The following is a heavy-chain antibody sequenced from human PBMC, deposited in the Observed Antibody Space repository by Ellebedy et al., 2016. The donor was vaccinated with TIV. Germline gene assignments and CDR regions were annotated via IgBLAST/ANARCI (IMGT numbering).Heavy chain of an antibody. D-gene: IGHD3-10*01. J-gene: IGHJ4*02. CDR1: GFTFSSYA. CDR3: AKVADYGSGRYLPDY. Sequence: GESLKISXAASGFTFSSYAMSWVRQDPGKGLEWVSAISGSGGSTYYADSVKGRFTISRDNSKNTLYLQMNSLRAEDTAVYYCAKVADYGSGRYLPDYWGQGTLVTVSS. V-gene: IGHV3-23*01. CDR2: ISGSGGST.